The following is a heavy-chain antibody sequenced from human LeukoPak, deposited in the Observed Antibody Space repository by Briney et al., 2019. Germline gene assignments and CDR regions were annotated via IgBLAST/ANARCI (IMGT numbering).Heavy chain of an antibody. CDR2: ISSSSSTI. CDR3: ARSTMIVVAPFDY. CDR1: GFTFSSYS. D-gene: IGHD3-22*01. V-gene: IGHV3-48*04. Sequence: PGGSLRLSCAASGFTFSSYSMNWVRQAPGKGLEWVSYISSSSSTIYYADSVKGRFTISRDNAKNLLYLQMNSLRAEDTAVYYCARSTMIVVAPFDYWGQGTLVTVSS. J-gene: IGHJ4*02.